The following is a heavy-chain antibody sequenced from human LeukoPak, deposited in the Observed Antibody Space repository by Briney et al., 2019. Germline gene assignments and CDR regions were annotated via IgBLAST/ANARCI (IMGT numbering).Heavy chain of an antibody. CDR1: GFTLSSYW. Sequence: GGSLRLSCAASGFTLSSYWMHWLRQAPGKGLVWVSRIKSDGSSTSYADSVKGRFTVSRDNAKNTLYLQMNSLRAEDTAVYYCARSDWFDPWGQGTLVTVSS. J-gene: IGHJ5*02. CDR3: ARSDWFDP. CDR2: IKSDGSST. V-gene: IGHV3-74*01.